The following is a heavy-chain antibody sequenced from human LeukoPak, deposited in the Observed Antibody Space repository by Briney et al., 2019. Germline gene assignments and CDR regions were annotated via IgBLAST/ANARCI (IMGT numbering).Heavy chain of an antibody. D-gene: IGHD2-15*01. CDR2: ISYDGSN. V-gene: IGHV3-30-3*01. Sequence: GGSLRLSCAASGFTFSNYAMYWVCDALRKGLGWVAVISYDGSNADSVKGRFTISRDNSKNTLYLQMNSLRTEGTAVYYCARDRDRDIIGDGMDVWGKGTTVTVSS. CDR3: ARDRDRDIIGDGMDV. J-gene: IGHJ6*04. CDR1: GFTFSNYA.